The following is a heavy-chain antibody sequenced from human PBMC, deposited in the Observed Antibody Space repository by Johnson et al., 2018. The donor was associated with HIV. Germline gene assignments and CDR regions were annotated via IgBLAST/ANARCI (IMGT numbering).Heavy chain of an antibody. CDR3: ARKMVAAKDAVDI. D-gene: IGHD2-15*01. J-gene: IGHJ3*02. CDR1: GFTVSSNY. V-gene: IGHV3-66*03. Sequence: VQLVESGGGLIQPGGSLRLSCAASGFTVSSNYMTWVRQAPGKGLEWVSVLYSGGSTSYQASATGRFTTSRDNFKNTLNLHMDSLRAEDTAVYFCARKMVAAKDAVDIWGEGKMVTVAS. CDR2: LYSGGST.